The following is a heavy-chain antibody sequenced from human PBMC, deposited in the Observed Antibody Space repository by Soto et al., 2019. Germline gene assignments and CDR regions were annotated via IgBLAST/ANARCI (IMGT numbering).Heavy chain of an antibody. Sequence: SVKVSCKASGDTFNFYTINWVRQAPGLGLEWMGRITPMLSVSNYAQKFRGRVTLTTDTSTSTAYMELRSLRSNDTAIYYCAMVDVYVTPSPQDVWGQGTTVTVSS. J-gene: IGHJ6*02. D-gene: IGHD3-16*01. V-gene: IGHV1-69*02. CDR2: ITPMLSVS. CDR3: AMVDVYVTPSPQDV. CDR1: GDTFNFYT.